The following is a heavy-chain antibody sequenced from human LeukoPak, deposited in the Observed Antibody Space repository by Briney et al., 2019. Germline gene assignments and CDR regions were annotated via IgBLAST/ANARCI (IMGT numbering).Heavy chain of an antibody. CDR3: ARTVDTAMVFDY. V-gene: IGHV3-53*04. D-gene: IGHD5-18*01. CDR1: GFTFSTFE. J-gene: IGHJ4*02. Sequence: GGSLRLSCAASGFTFSTFEMNWVRQAPGKGLEWVSVIYSGGSTYYADSVKGRFTISRHNSKNTLYLQMNSLRAEDTAVYYCARTVDTAMVFDYWGQGTLVTVSS. CDR2: IYSGGST.